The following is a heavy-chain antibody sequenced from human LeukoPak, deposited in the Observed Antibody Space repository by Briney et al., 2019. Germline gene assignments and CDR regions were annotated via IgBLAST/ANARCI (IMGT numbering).Heavy chain of an antibody. Sequence: GGSLRLSCAASGFTFSSYAMSWVRQAPGKGLEWVSAISGSGGSTYYADSVKGRFTISRDNSKNTLYLQMNSLRAEDTAVYYCAKDLRPSSYYYDSSGYDYWGQGTLVTVSS. V-gene: IGHV3-23*01. CDR3: AKDLRPSSYYYDSSGYDY. J-gene: IGHJ4*02. D-gene: IGHD3-22*01. CDR1: GFTFSSYA. CDR2: ISGSGGST.